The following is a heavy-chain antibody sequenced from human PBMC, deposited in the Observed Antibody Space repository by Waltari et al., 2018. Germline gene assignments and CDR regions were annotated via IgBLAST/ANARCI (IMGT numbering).Heavy chain of an antibody. Sequence: EVQLVQSGAEVKKPGESLKISCKGSGYSFTSYWIGWVAQVPGKGLGWMGIIYPGDSDTRYSPSFQGQVTISADKSISTAYLQWSSLKASDTAMYYCARQGIDYGGNRYFDYWGQGTLVTVSS. J-gene: IGHJ4*02. CDR2: IYPGDSDT. D-gene: IGHD4-17*01. CDR3: ARQGIDYGGNRYFDY. V-gene: IGHV5-51*01. CDR1: GYSFTSYW.